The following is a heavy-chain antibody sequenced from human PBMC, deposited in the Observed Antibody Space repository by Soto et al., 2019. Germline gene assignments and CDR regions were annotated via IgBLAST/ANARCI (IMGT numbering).Heavy chain of an antibody. Sequence: SETLSLTCTVSGGSISSGGYYWGWIRQHPGKGLEWIGYIYYSGSTYYNPSLKSRVTISVDTSKNQFSLKLSSVTAADTAVYYCARTGSGSSNWFDPWGQGTLVTVSS. CDR1: GGSISSGGYY. J-gene: IGHJ5*02. D-gene: IGHD3-10*01. CDR2: IYYSGST. CDR3: ARTGSGSSNWFDP. V-gene: IGHV4-31*03.